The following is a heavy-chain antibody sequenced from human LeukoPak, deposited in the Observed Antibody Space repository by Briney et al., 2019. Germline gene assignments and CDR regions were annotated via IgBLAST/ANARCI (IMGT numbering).Heavy chain of an antibody. CDR2: IYPGDSEI. D-gene: IGHD6-13*01. J-gene: IGHJ5*02. V-gene: IGHV5-51*01. CDR3: ARHPIAAGGAYNWFDP. CDR1: GYNFGSHW. Sequence: GESLKISCQGSGYNFGSHWIGWVRQMPGKGLEWIGIIYPGDSEIRLTPSFQGQVTISVDTSINTAYLQWISLKASDTAMYYCARHPIAAGGAYNWFDPWGQGTLVTVSS.